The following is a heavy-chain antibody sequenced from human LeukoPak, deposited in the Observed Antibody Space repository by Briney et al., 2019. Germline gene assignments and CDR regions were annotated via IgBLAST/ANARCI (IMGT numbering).Heavy chain of an antibody. CDR2: IYPGDSDT. V-gene: IGHV5-51*01. J-gene: IGHJ4*02. CDR3: AISSGSYQHPFDY. D-gene: IGHD1-26*01. CDR1: GYSFTSYW. Sequence: HGESLQISCKGSGYSFTSYWIGWVRQMPGKGLEWMGIIYPGDSDTRYSPSFQGQVTISADKSISTAYLQWSSLKASDTAMYYCAISSGSYQHPFDYWGQGTLVTVSS.